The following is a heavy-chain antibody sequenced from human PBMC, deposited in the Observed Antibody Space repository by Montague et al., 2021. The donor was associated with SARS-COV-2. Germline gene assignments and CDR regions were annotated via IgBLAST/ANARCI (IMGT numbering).Heavy chain of an antibody. CDR3: ARATLGITMIVVVMTAIDYYFDY. J-gene: IGHJ4*02. CDR1: GDSVSSEIYY. CDR2: IYTSGST. V-gene: IGHV4-61*02. Sequence: TLSLTCTVSGDSVSSEIYYWSWIRQPAGKGLEWIGRIYTSGSTNYNPSLRSRVTISVDTSKNQFSLKLSSVTAADTAVYYCARATLGITMIVVVMTAIDYYFDYWGQGTLVTVSS. D-gene: IGHD3-22*01.